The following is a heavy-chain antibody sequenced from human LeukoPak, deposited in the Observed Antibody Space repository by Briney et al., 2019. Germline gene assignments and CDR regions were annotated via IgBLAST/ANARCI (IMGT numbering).Heavy chain of an antibody. CDR1: GFSFSSYS. D-gene: IGHD5-12*01. J-gene: IGHJ4*02. CDR2: ISSDGNSK. Sequence: PGGSLRLSCAASGFSFSSYSIHWVRQAPGKGLEWVAVISSDGNSKNFALSVKGRFAISRDNSKNTLFLQMNSLRSEDTALYYCVSPTADYPFLYYFDSWGQGTLVTVSS. V-gene: IGHV3-30*09. CDR3: VSPTADYPFLYYFDS.